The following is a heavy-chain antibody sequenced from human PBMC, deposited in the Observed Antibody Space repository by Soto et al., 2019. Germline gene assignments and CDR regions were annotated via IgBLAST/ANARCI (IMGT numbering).Heavy chain of an antibody. CDR2: IYHSGST. J-gene: IGHJ4*02. Sequence: SGTLSLTCAVSGYSISSSNWWGWIRQPPGKGLEWIGEIYHSGSTNYNPSLKTRVTISVDKSKNQFSLKLNSVTAADTAVYYCARPALAGTRFDYWGQGTLVTVSS. D-gene: IGHD6-19*01. V-gene: IGHV4-4*02. CDR1: GYSISSSNW. CDR3: ARPALAGTRFDY.